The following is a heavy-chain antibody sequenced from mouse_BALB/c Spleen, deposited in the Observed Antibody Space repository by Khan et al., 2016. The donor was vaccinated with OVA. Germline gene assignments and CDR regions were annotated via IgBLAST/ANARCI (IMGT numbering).Heavy chain of an antibody. CDR3: AKFTPDYYSMDY. V-gene: IGHV2-3*01. CDR2: IWGDGST. Sequence: VQLQQSGPGLVAPSQSLSITCTVSGFSLSSYGVNWVRQPPGKGLEWLGVIWGDGSTNYHSALVSRLIISKDNSKSQVFLKLNGLQTDDTATYYCAKFTPDYYSMDYWGQGTLVTVSS. CDR1: GFSLSSYG. J-gene: IGHJ4*01. D-gene: IGHD1-1*01.